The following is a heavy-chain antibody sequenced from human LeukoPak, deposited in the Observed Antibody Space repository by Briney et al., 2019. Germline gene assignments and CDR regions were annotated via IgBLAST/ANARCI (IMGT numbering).Heavy chain of an antibody. Sequence: ASVKVSCKVSGYTLTELSMHWVRQAPGKGLEWMGGFDPDDGETIYAQKFQGRVTMTEDTSTDTAYMELSSLRSEDTAVYYCATATYSSSWYESDYWAQGTLVSVSS. D-gene: IGHD6-13*01. CDR2: FDPDDGET. J-gene: IGHJ4*02. V-gene: IGHV1-24*01. CDR1: GYTLTELS. CDR3: ATATYSSSWYESDY.